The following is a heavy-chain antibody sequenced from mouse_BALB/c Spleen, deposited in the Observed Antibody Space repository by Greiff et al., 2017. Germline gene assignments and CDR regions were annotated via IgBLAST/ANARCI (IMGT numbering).Heavy chain of an antibody. Sequence: EVQLQQSGPGLVKPSQSLSLTCTVTGYSITSDYAWNWIRQFPGNKLEWMGYISYSGSTSYNPSLKSRISITRDTSKNQFFLQLNSVTTEDTATYYCARSYYGSRDWYFDVWGAGTTVTVSS. CDR2: ISYSGST. CDR3: ARSYYGSRDWYFDV. CDR1: GYSITSDYA. V-gene: IGHV3-2*02. D-gene: IGHD1-1*01. J-gene: IGHJ1*01.